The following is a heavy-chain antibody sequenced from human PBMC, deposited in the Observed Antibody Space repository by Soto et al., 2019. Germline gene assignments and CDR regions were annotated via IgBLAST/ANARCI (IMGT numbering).Heavy chain of an antibody. CDR3: ARCYCSIGSCYACWHLDL. CDR1: GYTFTNYA. Sequence: QVHLVQSGAEVKEPGASVKVSCQASGYTFTNYAISWVRQAPGHGLDWMGGISPSTGDTDQAQRFQDRVTMTLDTSTNTANMELRSLGTDDTAVYYCARCYCSIGSCYACWHLDLWGPGTLVTVSS. J-gene: IGHJ2*01. CDR2: ISPSTGDT. D-gene: IGHD2-15*01. V-gene: IGHV1-18*01.